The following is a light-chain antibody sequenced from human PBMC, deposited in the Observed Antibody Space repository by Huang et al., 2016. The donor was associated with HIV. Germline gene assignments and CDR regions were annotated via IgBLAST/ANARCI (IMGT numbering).Light chain of an antibody. CDR3: QQRINWPFT. CDR2: DAA. V-gene: IGKV3-11*01. J-gene: IGKJ3*01. Sequence: ETVLTQSPATLSLSPGERATLSCRASQSISSYLTWFQQKPGQAPRLLIYDAANRATGIPARLSGSGSGTDFTLTISSLEPEDFAVYYCQQRINWPFTFGPGTKVDIK. CDR1: QSISSY.